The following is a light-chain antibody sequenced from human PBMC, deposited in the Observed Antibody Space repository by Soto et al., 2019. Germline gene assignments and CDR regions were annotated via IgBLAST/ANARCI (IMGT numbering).Light chain of an antibody. CDR3: QQYGTSPPYT. Sequence: EIVLTQSPGTLSLSPGEWATLSCRASQSVSSSDLAWYQQKPGQAPSLLIYGASSRATGIPDRFSGSGSGTDFTLTISRLEFEDFAVYYCQQYGTSPPYTFGQGTKLEIK. CDR1: QSVSSSD. CDR2: GAS. V-gene: IGKV3-20*01. J-gene: IGKJ2*01.